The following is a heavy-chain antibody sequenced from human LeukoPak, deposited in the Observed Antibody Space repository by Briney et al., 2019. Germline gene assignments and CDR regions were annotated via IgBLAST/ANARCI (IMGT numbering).Heavy chain of an antibody. D-gene: IGHD3-10*01. V-gene: IGHV3-30*01. CDR1: GFTLSSYA. J-gene: IGHJ4*02. CDR2: ISYDGGNT. Sequence: PGGSLRLSCAASGFTLSSYAMHWVRQAPGKGLEWVAVISYDGGNTYYADSVKGRFTISRDNSKNTLYLQLNSLRAEDTAVYYCARDSTYYYGSGSSGPHYFDYWGQGTLVTVSS. CDR3: ARDSTYYYGSGSSGPHYFDY.